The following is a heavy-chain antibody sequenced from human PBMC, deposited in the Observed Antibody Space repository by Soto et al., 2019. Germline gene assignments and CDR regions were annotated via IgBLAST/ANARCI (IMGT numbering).Heavy chain of an antibody. CDR2: IRGGGDGT. Sequence: EVQLLESGGGLVQPGGSLRLSCAASGFTFSNYAMTWVRQAPGKGLEWVATIRGGGDGTFYADSVKGRFTISRDNSRKTVYLHMNRLRAEDTAVYYCARKGLGSLTTYCNSGDCHYAFDIWGQGTMVTVSS. D-gene: IGHD2-21*02. CDR3: ARKGLGSLTTYCNSGDCHYAFDI. CDR1: GFTFSNYA. V-gene: IGHV3-23*01. J-gene: IGHJ3*02.